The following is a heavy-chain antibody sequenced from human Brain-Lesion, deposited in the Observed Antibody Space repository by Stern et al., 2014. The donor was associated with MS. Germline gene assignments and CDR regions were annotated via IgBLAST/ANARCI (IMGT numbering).Heavy chain of an antibody. CDR3: ARGRVVPGFQYYATDV. CDR1: GGSISSGGYY. D-gene: IGHD2-2*01. V-gene: IGHV4-61*02. CDR2: IFNSGST. Sequence: QLQLQESGPGLVKPSQTLSLSCTVSGGSISSGGYYWSWIRQPAGKGLEWIGRIFNSGSTSYNPSPKSRVTISIDTSQNPFSLRLNSMTAADTAVYYCARGRVVPGFQYYATDVWGQGTTVIVSS. J-gene: IGHJ6*02.